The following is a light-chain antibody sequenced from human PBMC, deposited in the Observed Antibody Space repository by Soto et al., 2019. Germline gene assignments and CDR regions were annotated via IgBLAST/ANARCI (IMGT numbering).Light chain of an antibody. J-gene: IGKJ3*01. CDR1: QSFSSPY. CDR3: HHYEDSPFT. CDR2: GAA. Sequence: EIVLTQSPGTPSLSTGERATLSCRASQSFSSPYLAWYQQKPGQAPRLLIYGAATRATGVPDRLSGSGFGTDFTLSISSLELEDCAVYYCHHYEDSPFTVGPVTKVDIK. V-gene: IGKV3-20*01.